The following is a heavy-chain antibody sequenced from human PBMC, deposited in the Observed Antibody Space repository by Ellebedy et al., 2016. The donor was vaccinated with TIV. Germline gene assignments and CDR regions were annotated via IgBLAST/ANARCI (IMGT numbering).Heavy chain of an antibody. Sequence: SETLSLTXTVSGDSLRSGDYYWSWLRQSPGKGLEWMGYIYYSGNSYYNPSLKSRVTISIDTSRNQFYLKMTSVDVADTALYYCARARYDYRWGPYREYYFDYWGLGTLVTVSS. V-gene: IGHV4-30-4*01. CDR3: ARARYDYRWGPYREYYFDY. CDR2: IYYSGNS. CDR1: GDSLRSGDYY. D-gene: IGHD3-16*02. J-gene: IGHJ4*02.